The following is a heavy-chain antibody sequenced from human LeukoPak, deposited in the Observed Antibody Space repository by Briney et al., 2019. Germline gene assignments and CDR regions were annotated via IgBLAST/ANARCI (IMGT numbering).Heavy chain of an antibody. J-gene: IGHJ6*03. V-gene: IGHV1-2*02. CDR3: ATSAYVVWGSYRYGDYYYYMDV. CDR1: GYTFTGYY. CDR2: INPNSGGT. Sequence: ASVKVSCKASGYTFTGYYMHWVRQAPGQGLEWMGWINPNSGGTNYAQKFQGRVTMTEDTSTDTAYMELSSLRSEDTAVYYCATSAYVVWGSYRYGDYYYYMDVWGKGTTVTISS. D-gene: IGHD3-16*02.